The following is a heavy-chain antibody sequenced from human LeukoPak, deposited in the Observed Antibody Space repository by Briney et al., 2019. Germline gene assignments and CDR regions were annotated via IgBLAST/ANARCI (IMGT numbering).Heavy chain of an antibody. J-gene: IGHJ6*04. D-gene: IGHD1-1*01. V-gene: IGHV5-51*01. CDR3: ARMDGRYSPYYYGMDV. CDR2: IYPGDSDT. CDR1: GYSFTSYW. Sequence: GESLKISCKGSGYSFTSYWIGWVRPMPGKGLGWMGIIYPGDSDTRYSPSFQGQVTISADKSISTAYLQWSSLKASDTAMYYCARMDGRYSPYYYGMDVWGKGTTVTVSS.